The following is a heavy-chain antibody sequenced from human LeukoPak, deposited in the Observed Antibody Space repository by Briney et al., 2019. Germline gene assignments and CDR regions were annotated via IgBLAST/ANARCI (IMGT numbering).Heavy chain of an antibody. V-gene: IGHV4-34*01. Sequence: PSETLSLTCAVYGGSFSGYYWSWIRQPPGKGLEWIGEINHSGSTNYNPSLKSRATISVDTSKNQFSLKLSSVTAADTAVYYCARGRAPRQWLVRGWWFDPWGQGTLVTVSS. CDR2: INHSGST. J-gene: IGHJ5*02. D-gene: IGHD6-19*01. CDR1: GGSFSGYY. CDR3: ARGRAPRQWLVRGWWFDP.